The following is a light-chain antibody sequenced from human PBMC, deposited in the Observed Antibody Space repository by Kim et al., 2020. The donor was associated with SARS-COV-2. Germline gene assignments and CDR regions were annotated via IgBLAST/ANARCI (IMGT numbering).Light chain of an antibody. CDR1: RTNVGIQG. CDR3: SAWDSSLSSWV. V-gene: IGLV10-54*01. J-gene: IGLJ3*02. CDR2: RDT. Sequence: SQTATLTCTGNRTNVGIQGAAWLQQHQGHPPKLLSYRDTNRPSGISERLSASRSGSTASLTITGLQPEDEADYYCSAWDSSLSSWVFGGGTQLTVL.